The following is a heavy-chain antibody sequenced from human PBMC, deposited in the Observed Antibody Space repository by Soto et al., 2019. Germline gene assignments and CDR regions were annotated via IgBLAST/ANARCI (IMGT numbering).Heavy chain of an antibody. CDR1: GFTFSSYA. J-gene: IGHJ3*02. D-gene: IGHD6-13*01. Sequence: GGSLRLSCAASGFTFSSYAMSWVRQAPGKGLEWVSAISGSGGSTYYADSVKGRFTISRDNSKNTLYLKMNSLRAEDPAVYYCAKDPRSWYGSAFDIWGQGTMVTVSS. V-gene: IGHV3-23*01. CDR3: AKDPRSWYGSAFDI. CDR2: ISGSGGST.